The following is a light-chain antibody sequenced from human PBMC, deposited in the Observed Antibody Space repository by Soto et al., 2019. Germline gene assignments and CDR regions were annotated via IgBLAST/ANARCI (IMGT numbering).Light chain of an antibody. CDR3: QQSYSTLYT. V-gene: IGKV1-39*01. CDR2: AAS. Sequence: DIQMTQSPSSLSASVGDRVTITCRASQSISNYLNWYRQKPGKAPKLLIYAASSLQSGVPSRFSGSGSGTDFTLTISSLQPEDFATYYCQQSYSTLYTFGQGTKLEIK. CDR1: QSISNY. J-gene: IGKJ2*01.